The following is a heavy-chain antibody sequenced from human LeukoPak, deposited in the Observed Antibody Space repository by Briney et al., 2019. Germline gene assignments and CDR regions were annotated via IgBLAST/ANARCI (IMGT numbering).Heavy chain of an antibody. V-gene: IGHV3-23*01. CDR3: AKGLGIAAAGSSFDY. J-gene: IGHJ4*02. CDR1: GFTFSSYA. D-gene: IGHD6-13*01. CDR2: ISGSGGST. Sequence: SGGSLRLSCAASGFTFSSYAMSWVRQAPGKGLEWVSAISGSGGSTYYADSVKGRFTISRDNSKNTLYLQMNSLRAEDTAVYYCAKGLGIAAAGSSFDYWGQGTLVTVSS.